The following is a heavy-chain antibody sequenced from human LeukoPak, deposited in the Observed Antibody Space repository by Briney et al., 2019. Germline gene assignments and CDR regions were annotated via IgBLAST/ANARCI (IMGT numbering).Heavy chain of an antibody. Sequence: GRSLRLSCAASGFTFSSYGMHWVRQAPGKGLEGVAVIWYDGSNKYYADSVKGRFTISRDNSKNTLYLQMNSLRAEDTAVYYCARGEDIVVVPAATTYYYYGMDVWGKGTTVTVSS. D-gene: IGHD2-2*01. CDR3: ARGEDIVVVPAATTYYYYGMDV. CDR2: IWYDGSNK. J-gene: IGHJ6*04. V-gene: IGHV3-33*01. CDR1: GFTFSSYG.